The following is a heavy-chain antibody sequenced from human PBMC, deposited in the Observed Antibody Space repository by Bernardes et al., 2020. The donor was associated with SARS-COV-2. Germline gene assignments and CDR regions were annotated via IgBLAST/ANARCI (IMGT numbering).Heavy chain of an antibody. Sequence: ASVKVSCKSSGYRFTDYGITWVRQVPGQGLEWMGWISGNSVNTNYAQKFQGRLTMTTDTSTGTAYMELGSLRSDDTAMYYCARDLGVIVLPPNTANFDCWGQGTLVTVSS. CDR3: ARDLGVIVLPPNTANFDC. CDR1: GYRFTDYG. D-gene: IGHD3-10*01. V-gene: IGHV1-18*01. CDR2: ISGNSVNT. J-gene: IGHJ4*02.